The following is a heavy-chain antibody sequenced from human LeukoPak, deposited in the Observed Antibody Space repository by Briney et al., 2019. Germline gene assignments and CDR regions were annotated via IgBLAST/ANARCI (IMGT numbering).Heavy chain of an antibody. V-gene: IGHV1-2*02. Sequence: GASVKVSCKASGYTFTGYYMHWVRQAPGQGLEWMGWINPNSGGTNYAQKFQGRVTMTRDTSISTAYMELSRLRSDDTAVYYCARSHSTEGFGELHIDYWGQGTLVTVSS. D-gene: IGHD3-10*01. CDR3: ARSHSTEGFGELHIDY. J-gene: IGHJ4*02. CDR2: INPNSGGT. CDR1: GYTFTGYY.